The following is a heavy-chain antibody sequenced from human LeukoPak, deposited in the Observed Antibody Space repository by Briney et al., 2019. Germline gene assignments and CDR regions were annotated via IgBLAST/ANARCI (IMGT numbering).Heavy chain of an antibody. CDR1: GGSFSGYY. V-gene: IGHV4-34*01. CDR3: ARRLDGSGWYDDY. Sequence: SETLSLTCAVYGGSFSGYYWSWIRQPPGKGLEWIGEINHSGSTNYNPSLKSRVTISVGTSKNQFSLKLSSVTAADTAVYYCARRLDGSGWYDDYWGQGTLVTVSS. D-gene: IGHD6-19*01. CDR2: INHSGST. J-gene: IGHJ4*02.